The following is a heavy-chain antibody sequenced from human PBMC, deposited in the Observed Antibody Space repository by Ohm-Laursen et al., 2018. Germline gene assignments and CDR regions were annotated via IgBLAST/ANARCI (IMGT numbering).Heavy chain of an antibody. CDR1: GFTFDDYA. Sequence: SLRLSCAASGFTFDDYAMHWVRQAPGKGLEWVSGISWNSGSIGYADSVKGRFTISRDNAKNSLYLQMNSLRAEDTALYYCAKGSGWERQGDYGMDVWGQGTTVTVSS. J-gene: IGHJ6*02. V-gene: IGHV3-9*01. CDR3: AKGSGWERQGDYGMDV. D-gene: IGHD1-26*01. CDR2: ISWNSGSI.